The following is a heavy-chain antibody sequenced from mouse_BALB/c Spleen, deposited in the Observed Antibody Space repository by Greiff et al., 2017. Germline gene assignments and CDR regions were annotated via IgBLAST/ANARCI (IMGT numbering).Heavy chain of an antibody. V-gene: IGHV5-17*02. CDR3: ARSGSWFVY. J-gene: IGHJ3*01. D-gene: IGHD3-2*02. CDR2: ISSGSSTI. Sequence: EVQLVESGGGLVQPGGSRKLSCAASGFTFSSFGMHWVRQAPEKGLEWVAYISSGSSTIYYADTVKGRFTISRDNPKNTLFLQMTSLRSEDTAMYYCARSGSWFVYWGQGTLVTVSA. CDR1: GFTFSSFG.